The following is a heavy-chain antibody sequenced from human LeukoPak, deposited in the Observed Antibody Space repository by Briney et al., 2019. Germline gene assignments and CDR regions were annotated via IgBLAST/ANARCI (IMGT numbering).Heavy chain of an antibody. V-gene: IGHV1-46*03. CDR1: GYTFTNHY. Sequence: ASVKVSXKASGYTFTNHYMHWVRQAPGQGLEWMGIINPSGGSTTYAQKFQGRVTMTRDTSTSTVYMTLSSLTSEDTAVYYCARAGYWAATGYATDWGQGSLVTVSS. D-gene: IGHD6-13*01. J-gene: IGHJ4*02. CDR2: INPSGGST. CDR3: ARAGYWAATGYATD.